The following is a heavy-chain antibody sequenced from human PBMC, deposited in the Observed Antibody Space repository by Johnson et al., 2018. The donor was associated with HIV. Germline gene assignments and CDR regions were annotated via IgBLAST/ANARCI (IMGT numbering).Heavy chain of an antibody. CDR1: GFTFDDYG. Sequence: VQLVESGGGVVRPGGSLRLSCAASGFTFDDYGMSLVRQAPGKGLEWVSVIYSGGSTYYADSVKGRFTISRDNSKNTLYLQMNSLRAEDTAVYYCAREATYYDYVWGSYAFDIWGQGTMVTVSS. V-gene: IGHV3-66*01. CDR2: IYSGGST. J-gene: IGHJ3*02. CDR3: AREATYYDYVWGSYAFDI. D-gene: IGHD3-16*01.